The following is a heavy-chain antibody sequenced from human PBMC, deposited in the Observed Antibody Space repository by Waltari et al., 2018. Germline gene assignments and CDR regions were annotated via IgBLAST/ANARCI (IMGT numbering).Heavy chain of an antibody. V-gene: IGHV1-69*01. D-gene: IGHD1-26*01. Sequence: QVQLVQSGAEVKKPGSSVNVSCKASGATFNTYALTWVRQAPGQGLEWMGGIIPVFGTANYARKFRGRVTMTADESTSTVYMEVRSLTSEDTVVYYCARIKESGRSRMGPFDYWGQGTLVTVSS. J-gene: IGHJ4*02. CDR2: IIPVFGTA. CDR3: ARIKESGRSRMGPFDY. CDR1: GATFNTYA.